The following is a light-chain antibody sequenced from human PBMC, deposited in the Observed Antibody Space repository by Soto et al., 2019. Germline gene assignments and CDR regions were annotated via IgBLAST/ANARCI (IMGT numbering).Light chain of an antibody. V-gene: IGLV1-51*01. CDR2: DKN. J-gene: IGLJ3*02. CDR1: SSNIGSNY. CDR3: GAWDHSLNVGV. Sequence: QSVLTQPPSVSAAPGQKVIISCSGSSSNIGSNYVSWYQQLPGTAPKLLIYDKNERPSGIPDRFSASKSGTSATLGITGLQTGDEDDYYCGAWDHSLNVGVFGGGTKLTVL.